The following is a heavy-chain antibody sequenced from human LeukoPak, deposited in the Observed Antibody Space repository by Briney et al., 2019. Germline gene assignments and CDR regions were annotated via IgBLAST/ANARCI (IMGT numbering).Heavy chain of an antibody. V-gene: IGHV1-69*13. D-gene: IGHD3-22*01. CDR3: ARDYHDSSGYYPNYYYFDY. Sequence: SVKVSCKASGGTFSSYAISWVRQAPGQGLEWMGGIIPIFGTANYAQKFQGRVTITADESTSTAYMELSSLRSEDTAVYYCARDYHDSSGYYPNYYYFDYWGQGTLVTVSS. J-gene: IGHJ4*02. CDR1: GGTFSSYA. CDR2: IIPIFGTA.